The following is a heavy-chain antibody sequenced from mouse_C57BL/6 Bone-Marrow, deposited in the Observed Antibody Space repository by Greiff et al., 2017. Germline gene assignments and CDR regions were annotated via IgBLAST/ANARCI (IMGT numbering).Heavy chain of an antibody. Sequence: QVQLQQPGAELVKPGASVKLSCKASGYTFTSYWMRWVKQPPGQGLEWIGDINPSNGRTNYNEKFKSKATLTVDKSSNTAYMQLSSLTSEDSADYYCAVSTMITTWFAYWGQGTLVTVSA. J-gene: IGHJ3*01. CDR3: AVSTMITTWFAY. CDR2: INPSNGRT. D-gene: IGHD2-4*01. V-gene: IGHV1S81*02. CDR1: GYTFTSYW.